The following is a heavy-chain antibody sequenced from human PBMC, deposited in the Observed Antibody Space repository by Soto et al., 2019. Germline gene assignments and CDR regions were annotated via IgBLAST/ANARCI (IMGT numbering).Heavy chain of an antibody. CDR3: SRDVVVGAKALNY. V-gene: IGHV3-7*01. CDR2: IKEDGSEK. D-gene: IGHD2-15*01. Sequence: GGSLRLSCAASGFTFSNYWMTWVRQAPGKGLEWVANIKEDGSEKHYVDSVKGRFTISRDNAKNSLYLQMNSLRVEDTAVYFCSRDVVVGAKALNYWGQGALVPVSS. J-gene: IGHJ4*02. CDR1: GFTFSNYW.